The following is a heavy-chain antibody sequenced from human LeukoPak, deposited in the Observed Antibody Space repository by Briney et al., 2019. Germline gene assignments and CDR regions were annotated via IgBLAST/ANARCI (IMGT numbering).Heavy chain of an antibody. CDR1: GGTFSSYT. D-gene: IGHD1-26*01. CDR2: IIPILGIA. J-gene: IGHJ4*02. Sequence: SSVKVSCKASGGTFSSYTISWVRQAPGQGLEWMGRIIPILGIANYAQKFQGRVTITADKSTSTAYMELSSLRSEDTVVYYCARVGTSGSPTYFDYWGQGTLVTVSS. CDR3: ARVGTSGSPTYFDY. V-gene: IGHV1-69*02.